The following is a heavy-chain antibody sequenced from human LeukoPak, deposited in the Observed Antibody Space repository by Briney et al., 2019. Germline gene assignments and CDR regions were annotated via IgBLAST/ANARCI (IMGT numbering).Heavy chain of an antibody. CDR3: ARESESSGWYDY. CDR1: GFMFYDYA. V-gene: IGHV3-43*02. J-gene: IGHJ4*02. Sequence: GGSLRLSCAAPGFMFYDYAIHWVRQAPGKGLEWVSLISGDGGSTFYADSVKGRFTISRDNSKNSLYLQMNNLRSDDTALYYCARESESSGWYDYWGQGTLVTVSS. CDR2: ISGDGGST. D-gene: IGHD6-19*01.